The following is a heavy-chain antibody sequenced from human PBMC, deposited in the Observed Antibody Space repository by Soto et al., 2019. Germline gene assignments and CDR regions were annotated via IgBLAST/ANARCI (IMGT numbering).Heavy chain of an antibody. CDR2: ISTYNGNT. Sequence: ASVKVSCKVSGYTFTSYGMSWMRQAPGQGLEWMGWISTYNGNTNYAQNLQGRVSMTTDTSTSTAYMELRSLRSDDTAVYYCARGLNYYDSSGYPSPDFDYWGQGTLVTVSS. CDR1: GYTFTSYG. D-gene: IGHD3-22*01. J-gene: IGHJ4*02. CDR3: ARGLNYYDSSGYPSPDFDY. V-gene: IGHV1-18*01.